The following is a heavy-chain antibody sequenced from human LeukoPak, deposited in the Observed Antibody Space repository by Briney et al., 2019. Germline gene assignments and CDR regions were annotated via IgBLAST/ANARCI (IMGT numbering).Heavy chain of an antibody. CDR3: ARASPHSYDSSGGFDY. D-gene: IGHD3-22*01. Sequence: SETLSLTCAVYGGSFSGYYWSWIRQPPGKGLEWIGEINHSGSTNYNPSLKSRVTISVDTSKNQFSLKLSSVTAADTAVYYCARASPHSYDSSGGFDYWGQGTLVTVSP. CDR1: GGSFSGYY. CDR2: INHSGST. V-gene: IGHV4-34*01. J-gene: IGHJ4*02.